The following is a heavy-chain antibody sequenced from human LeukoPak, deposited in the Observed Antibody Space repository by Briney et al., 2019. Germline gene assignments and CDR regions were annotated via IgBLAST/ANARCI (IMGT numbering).Heavy chain of an antibody. J-gene: IGHJ3*02. D-gene: IGHD3-22*01. V-gene: IGHV4-61*02. CDR2: IYTSGST. Sequence: SETLSLTCTVSVGSISSGSYYWRWIRQPAGKGLEWIGRIYTSGSTNYHPALKSRVTISVDTSKNQFSLKLSSVTAADTAVYYCARPGRDYYDSSGYDAFDIWGQGTMVTVSS. CDR3: ARPGRDYYDSSGYDAFDI. CDR1: VGSISSGSYY.